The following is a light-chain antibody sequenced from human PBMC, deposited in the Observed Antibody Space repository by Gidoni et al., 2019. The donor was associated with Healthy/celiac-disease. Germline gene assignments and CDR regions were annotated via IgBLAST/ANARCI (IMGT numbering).Light chain of an antibody. CDR2: GAY. CDR1: QSISSN. V-gene: IGKV3-15*01. Sequence: IVTTPSPATLSVSPGARATLTCRSNQSISSNIAWYQQKPGQAPRLLIYGAYPRATGIPASFSGSGSGTEFTLTISALRSEDFAVYYCQQYNYWPPYTFGQGTKLEIK. CDR3: QQYNYWPPYT. J-gene: IGKJ2*01.